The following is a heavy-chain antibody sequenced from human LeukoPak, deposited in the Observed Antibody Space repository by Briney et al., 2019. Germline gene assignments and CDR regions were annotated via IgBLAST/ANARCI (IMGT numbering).Heavy chain of an antibody. Sequence: GGSLRLSCAASGFTFSSYEMNWVRQAPGKGLEWVSYISSSGSTIYYADSVKGRFTISRDNAKNSLYLQMNSLRAEDTAVYYCARTTAMDPDYYFDYWGQGTLVTVSS. V-gene: IGHV3-48*03. J-gene: IGHJ4*02. CDR3: ARTTAMDPDYYFDY. D-gene: IGHD5-18*01. CDR1: GFTFSSYE. CDR2: ISSSGSTI.